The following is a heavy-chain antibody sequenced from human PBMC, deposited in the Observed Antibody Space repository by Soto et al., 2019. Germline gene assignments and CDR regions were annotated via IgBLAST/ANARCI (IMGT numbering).Heavy chain of an antibody. CDR3: ARDSFITSVRGGHFYFYGMDV. CDR2: ISFDGSNK. J-gene: IGHJ6*02. Sequence: QVHLVESGGGVVHPGRSLRLSCAASGFTFSDYAIHWVRQAPGKGLEWVAVISFDGSNKSLADSVKGRFTISRDNSKDSLYLQMNSLRAEDTDLYYCARDSFITSVRGGHFYFYGMDVWGQGTTVIVSS. CDR1: GFTFSDYA. D-gene: IGHD3-10*01. V-gene: IGHV3-30-3*01.